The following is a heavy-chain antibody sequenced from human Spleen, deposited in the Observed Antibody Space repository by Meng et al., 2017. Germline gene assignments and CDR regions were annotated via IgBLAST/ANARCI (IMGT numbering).Heavy chain of an antibody. V-gene: IGHV1-18*01. CDR2: IDSYNGNT. CDR1: GYSFINYG. J-gene: IGHJ4*02. CDR3: ARKAGNCISTTCYSLDY. Sequence: ASVKVSCKTSGYSFINYGISWVRQAPGQGLEWMGWIDSYNGNTNYAQKFQGRVTMTTDTSTSTAYMELRSLRSDDTAVYFCARKAGNCISTTCYSLDYWGQGTLVTVSS. D-gene: IGHD2-2*01.